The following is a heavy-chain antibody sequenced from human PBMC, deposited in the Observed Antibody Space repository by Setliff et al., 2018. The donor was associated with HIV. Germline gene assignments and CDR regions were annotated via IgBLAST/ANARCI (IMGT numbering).Heavy chain of an antibody. V-gene: IGHV1-18*03. D-gene: IGHD4-17*01. CDR2: ISAYSGNT. CDR3: ARHPSGWYGDYFFDY. J-gene: IGHJ4*02. CDR1: GYTFTSYV. Sequence: ASVKVSCKASGYTFTSYVISWVRQAPGQGLGWMGWISAYSGNTHYAQRLQDRVTMTTDTSTSTACMDLRSLRSDDMAVYYCARHPSGWYGDYFFDYWGQGTLVTVSS.